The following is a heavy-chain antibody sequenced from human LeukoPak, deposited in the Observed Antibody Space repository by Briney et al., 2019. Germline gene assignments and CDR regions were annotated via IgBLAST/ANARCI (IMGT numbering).Heavy chain of an antibody. D-gene: IGHD1-26*01. V-gene: IGHV6-1*01. CDR3: ARIVGGAPDY. CDR1: GDSVSSNSAA. CDR2: TYYRSKWSN. Sequence: SQTLSLTCAIYGDSVSSNSAAWHWIRQSPSRGLEWLGRTYYRSKWSNNYAISVKRRISINPDTSKNQFSLQLNSVTPEDTAVYYCARIVGGAPDYWGQGILVTVSS. J-gene: IGHJ4*02.